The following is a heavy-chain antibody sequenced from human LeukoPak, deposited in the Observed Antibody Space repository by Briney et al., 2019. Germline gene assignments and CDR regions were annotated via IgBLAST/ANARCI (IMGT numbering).Heavy chain of an antibody. J-gene: IGHJ4*02. D-gene: IGHD3-10*01. CDR1: GFTFSDYY. CDR2: ISSSGSTI. V-gene: IGHV3-11*01. CDR3: ARDMVRGVHPFDY. Sequence: PGGSLRLSCAASGFTFSDYYMSWIRQAPGKGLEWVSYISSSGSTIYYADSVKGRFTISRDDAKNSLYLQMNSLRAEDTAVYYCARDMVRGVHPFDYWGQGTPVTVSS.